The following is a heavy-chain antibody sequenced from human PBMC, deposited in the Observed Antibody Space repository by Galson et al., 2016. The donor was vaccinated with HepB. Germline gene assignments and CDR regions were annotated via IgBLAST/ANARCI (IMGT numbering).Heavy chain of an antibody. CDR3: AKPRGSHGYVDY. V-gene: IGHV1-69*01. CDR1: GGTFSSFA. Sequence: VKVSCKASGGTFSSFAISWVRQAPGQGPEWMGGIMPLYGTPNYAQNFQGRLTITADESTTTAYMELSSLTSEDTAVYYCAKPRGSHGYVDYWGPGTLVTVSS. CDR2: IMPLYGTP. J-gene: IGHJ4*03. D-gene: IGHD1-26*01.